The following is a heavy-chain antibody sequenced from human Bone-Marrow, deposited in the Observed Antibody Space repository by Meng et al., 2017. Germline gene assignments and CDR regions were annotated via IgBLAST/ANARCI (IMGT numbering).Heavy chain of an antibody. Sequence: SETQSLTCSVSGDSISNYYWNWLRQPAGKRLEWIGRTYVGGSTDYNPSLRSRVTVSVDTSKNQISLRLASVTAADTAVYFCARGSAGDYYFDSWGQGTLVTVSS. CDR1: GDSISNYY. D-gene: IGHD4-17*01. CDR3: ARGSAGDYYFDS. CDR2: TYVGGST. V-gene: IGHV4-4*07. J-gene: IGHJ4*02.